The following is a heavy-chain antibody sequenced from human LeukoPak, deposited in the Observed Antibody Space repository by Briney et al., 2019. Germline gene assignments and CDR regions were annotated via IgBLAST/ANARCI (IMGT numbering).Heavy chain of an antibody. Sequence: GGSLRLSCAASGFTFSSYWMSWVRQAPGKGLEWVANIKQDGSEKYYVDSVKGRFTISRDNAKNSLYLQMNSLRVEDTAVYYCAREQEIQGIPLWFGELGYFDLWGRGTLVTVSS. CDR2: IKQDGSEK. D-gene: IGHD3-10*01. CDR3: AREQEIQGIPLWFGELGYFDL. J-gene: IGHJ2*01. V-gene: IGHV3-7*01. CDR1: GFTFSSYW.